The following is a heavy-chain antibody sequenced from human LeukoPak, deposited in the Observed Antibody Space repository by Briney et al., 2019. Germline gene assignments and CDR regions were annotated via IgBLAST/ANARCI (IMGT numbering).Heavy chain of an antibody. CDR2: IYYSGST. Sequence: SETLSLTCTVSGGSISSYYWSWIRQPPGKGLEWIGYIYYSGSTNYNPSLKSRVTISVDTSKNHFSLKLSSVTAADTAVYSCARVGQLWLSEYYFDYWGQGTLVTVSS. CDR1: GGSISSYY. J-gene: IGHJ4*02. D-gene: IGHD5-18*01. CDR3: ARVGQLWLSEYYFDY. V-gene: IGHV4-59*01.